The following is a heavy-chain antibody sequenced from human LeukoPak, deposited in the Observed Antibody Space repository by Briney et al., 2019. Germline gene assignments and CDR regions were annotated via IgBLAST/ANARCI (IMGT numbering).Heavy chain of an antibody. CDR2: INHSGST. CDR3: ARGTNDTMVRGVIITGAISFDY. CDR1: GGSFSGYY. D-gene: IGHD3-10*01. Sequence: SETLSLTCAVYGGSFSGYYWSWIRQPPGKGLEWIGEINHSGSTNYNPSLKSRVTISVDTSKNQFSLKLSSVTAADTAVYYCARGTNDTMVRGVIITGAISFDYWGQGTLVTVSS. V-gene: IGHV4-34*01. J-gene: IGHJ4*02.